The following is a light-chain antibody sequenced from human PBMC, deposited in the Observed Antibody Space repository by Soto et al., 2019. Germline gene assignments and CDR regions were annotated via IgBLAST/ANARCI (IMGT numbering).Light chain of an antibody. Sequence: IVMTQSPVTLSVSPGERATLSCRASQSVGSYLAWYQQTPGQAPRLLIYDASNRATGIPARFTGSGSGTEFTLTISSLQSEDFAVYYCEQYNNWPITFGQGTRLEIK. CDR1: QSVGSY. V-gene: IGKV3D-15*01. CDR3: EQYNNWPIT. CDR2: DAS. J-gene: IGKJ5*01.